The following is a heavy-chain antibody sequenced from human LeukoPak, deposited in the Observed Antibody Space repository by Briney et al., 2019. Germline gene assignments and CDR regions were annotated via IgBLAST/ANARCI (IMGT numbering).Heavy chain of an antibody. CDR2: ISSSSSYI. CDR1: GFTFTTYS. Sequence: PGGSLRLSCAASGFTFTTYSMNWVRQAPGKGLEWVSSISSSSSYIHYADSVKGRFTISRDNAKNSLYLQMNSLRAEDTAVYYCARDGGGITSIAVAARFDYWGQGTLVTVSS. V-gene: IGHV3-21*06. J-gene: IGHJ4*02. CDR3: ARDGGGITSIAVAARFDY. D-gene: IGHD6-19*01.